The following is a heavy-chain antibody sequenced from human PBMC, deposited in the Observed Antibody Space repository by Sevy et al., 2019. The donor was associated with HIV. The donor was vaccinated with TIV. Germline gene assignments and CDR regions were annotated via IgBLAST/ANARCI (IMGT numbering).Heavy chain of an antibody. CDR3: ARDSTTRPRVLDY. Sequence: SETLSLTCSVSGGSISSYFWTWVRQSPGKGLEWIGNIYFTGNTDYSPSLKIRVTLSLDNSKSQFSMELKSVTAADTAIYFCARDSTTRPRVLDYWGQGTLVTVSS. CDR1: GGSISSYF. V-gene: IGHV4-59*01. J-gene: IGHJ4*02. CDR2: IYFTGNT. D-gene: IGHD1-1*01.